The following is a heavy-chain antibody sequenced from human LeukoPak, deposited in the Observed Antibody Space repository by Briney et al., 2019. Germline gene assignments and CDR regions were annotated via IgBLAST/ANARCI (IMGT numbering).Heavy chain of an antibody. V-gene: IGHV4-34*01. CDR1: GGSFCGHY. CDR3: ARAGTRQHPVGDYGIDV. Sequence: SDPLSLTCAVYGGSFCGHYWSWIRQPPGKGLAWIGEINHSGSTNYNPSLKSLFTISVATSKNQLSMKPSSGSAADLAVYYWARAGTRQHPVGDYGIDVWGEGTTVTVS. CDR2: INHSGST. D-gene: IGHD3-10*01. J-gene: IGHJ6*02.